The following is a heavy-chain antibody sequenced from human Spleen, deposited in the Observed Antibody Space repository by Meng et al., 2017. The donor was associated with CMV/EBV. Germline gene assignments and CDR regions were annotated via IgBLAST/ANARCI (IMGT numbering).Heavy chain of an antibody. CDR2: IYYSGST. CDR3: ARDYDFQEFDP. D-gene: IGHD3-3*01. Sequence: ESLKISCTVSGGSISSSSYYWGWIRQPPGKGLEWIGSIYYSGSTYYNPSLKSRVTISVDTSKNQFSLKLSSVTAADTAVYYCARDYDFQEFDPWGQGTLVTVSS. V-gene: IGHV4-39*07. J-gene: IGHJ5*02. CDR1: GGSISSSSYY.